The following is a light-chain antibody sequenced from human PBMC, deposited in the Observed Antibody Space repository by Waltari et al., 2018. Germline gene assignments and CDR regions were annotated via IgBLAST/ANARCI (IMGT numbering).Light chain of an antibody. J-gene: IGKJ4*01. CDR1: QSINNC. CDR2: ATS. CDR3: QQSYTTPLT. Sequence: DIQMTQSPSSLSASVGDRVTITCRASQSINNCLNWYQQKPGKAPNLLIYATSNLQSWVPSRFSGSGSETHYSLTISNVQPEDFANYYCQQSYTTPLTFGGGTKVEIK. V-gene: IGKV1-39*01.